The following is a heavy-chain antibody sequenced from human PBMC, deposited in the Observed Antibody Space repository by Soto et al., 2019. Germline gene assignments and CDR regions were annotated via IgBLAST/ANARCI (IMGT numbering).Heavy chain of an antibody. D-gene: IGHD3-10*01. J-gene: IGHJ6*03. CDR3: TRHEPYYGSGSPYYYYYYMDV. CDR2: IRSKANSYAT. CDR1: GFTFSGSA. V-gene: IGHV3-73*01. Sequence: GGSLRLSCAASGFTFSGSAMHWVRQASGKGLEWVGRIRSKANSYATAYAASVKGRFTISRDDSKNTAYLQMNSLKTEDTAVYYCTRHEPYYGSGSPYYYYYYMDVWGKGTTVTVSS.